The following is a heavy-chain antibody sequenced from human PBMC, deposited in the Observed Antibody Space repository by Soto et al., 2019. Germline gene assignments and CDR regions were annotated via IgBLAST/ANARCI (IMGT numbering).Heavy chain of an antibody. J-gene: IGHJ4*02. CDR1: GGSFSGYY. Sequence: QVQLQQWGAGLLKPSETLSLTCAVYGGSFSGYYWSWIRQPPGKGLERIGEINHSGSTNYNPSLKSRVTISVDTSKNQFSLKLSSVTAADTAVYYCARDQSSLLLDCWGQGVLVTVSS. CDR3: ARDQSSLLLDC. V-gene: IGHV4-34*01. D-gene: IGHD2-8*02. CDR2: INHSGST.